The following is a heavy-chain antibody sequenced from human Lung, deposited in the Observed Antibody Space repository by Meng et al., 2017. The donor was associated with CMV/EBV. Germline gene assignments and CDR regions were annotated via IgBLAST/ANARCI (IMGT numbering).Heavy chain of an antibody. V-gene: IGHV3-7*01. CDR2: ISQDGSKI. Sequence: GGSLRLSXAASGFSLSAYGMAWLRQTPGKGLDWVAYISQDGSKIYYVDSVKGRFTISRDNAKNSLFLQMHNLRAENTAVYHCARDKGDFTFWFDPWGKGNRVNGSS. J-gene: IGHJ5*02. D-gene: IGHD2-21*02. CDR3: ARDKGDFTFWFDP. CDR1: GFSLSAYG.